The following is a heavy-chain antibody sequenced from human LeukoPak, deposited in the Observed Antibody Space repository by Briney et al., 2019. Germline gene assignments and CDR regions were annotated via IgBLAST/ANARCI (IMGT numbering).Heavy chain of an antibody. J-gene: IGHJ4*02. CDR2: IYYSGTT. CDR1: GGSISSSSKY. D-gene: IGHD1-26*01. V-gene: IGHV4-39*07. CDR3: ATTTIRLGY. Sequence: SETLSPTCTVSGGSISSSSKYWGWIRQPPGKGLEWIGSIYYSGTTYYNPSLKSRVTISVDTSKNQFSLKLSSVTAADTAVYYCATTTIRLGYWGQGTLVTVSS.